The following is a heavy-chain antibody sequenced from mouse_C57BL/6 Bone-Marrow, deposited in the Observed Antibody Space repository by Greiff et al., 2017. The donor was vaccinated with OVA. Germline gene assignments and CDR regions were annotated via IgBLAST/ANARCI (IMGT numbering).Heavy chain of an antibody. V-gene: IGHV1-55*01. Sequence: QVQLKQPGAELVKPGASVKMSCKASGYTFTSYWITWVKQRPGQGLEWIGDIYPGSGSTNYTEKFKSKATLTVDTSSSTAYMQLSSLTSEDSAVYYCGKVYFYYYAMDYWGQGTSVTVSS. CDR3: GKVYFYYYAMDY. J-gene: IGHJ4*01. CDR1: GYTFTSYW. D-gene: IGHD2-1*01. CDR2: IYPGSGST.